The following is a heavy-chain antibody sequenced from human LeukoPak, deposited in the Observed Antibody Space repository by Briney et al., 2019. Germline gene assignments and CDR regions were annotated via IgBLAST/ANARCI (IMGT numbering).Heavy chain of an antibody. V-gene: IGHV4-59*01. CDR1: GGSISSYY. CDR2: IYYSGST. J-gene: IGHJ5*02. Sequence: SETLSLTCTVSGGSISSYYWSWIRQPPGKGLEWIGYIYYSGSTNYNPSLKSRVTISVDTSKNQFSLKLSSATAADTAVYYCARAEYSSSWYPPAWFDPWGQGTLVTVSS. CDR3: ARAEYSSSWYPPAWFDP. D-gene: IGHD6-13*01.